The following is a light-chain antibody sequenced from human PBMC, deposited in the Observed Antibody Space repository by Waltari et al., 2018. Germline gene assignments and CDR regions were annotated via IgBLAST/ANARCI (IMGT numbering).Light chain of an antibody. CDR1: QSLVHRDGNTY. Sequence: DVVMTQSPLSLPVTLGQPASLSCKSSQSLVHRDGNTYLNWFHQRPGQSPKRLIYKVSNRDAGVPDRFSGSGSGTDFTLNISSVEAEDVGVYYCMQSIHWPWTFGQGTKVEIK. J-gene: IGKJ1*01. V-gene: IGKV2-30*02. CDR3: MQSIHWPWT. CDR2: KVS.